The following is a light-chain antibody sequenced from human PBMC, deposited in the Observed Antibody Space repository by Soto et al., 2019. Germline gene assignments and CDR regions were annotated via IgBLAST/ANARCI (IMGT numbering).Light chain of an antibody. CDR3: SSYTTNGSYV. V-gene: IGLV2-14*01. CDR2: EVS. CDR1: SSDVGGYNY. Sequence: QSALTQPASVSGSPGQSITISCTGTSSDVGGYNYVSWYQQHPGKAPKLMIYEVSNRPSGVSNRFSGSKSGNTASLTISGLQAEDEADYYCSSYTTNGSYVFGTGTQLTVL. J-gene: IGLJ1*01.